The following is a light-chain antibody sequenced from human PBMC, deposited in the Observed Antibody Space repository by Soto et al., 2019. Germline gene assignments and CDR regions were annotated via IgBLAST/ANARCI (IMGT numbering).Light chain of an antibody. V-gene: IGLV2-14*01. J-gene: IGLJ2*01. CDR2: DVS. CDR3: GSYTSSSPLVV. CDR1: SSDVGGYNY. Sequence: QSALTQPASVSGSPGQSITISCTGTSSDVGGYNYVSWYQRHPGKAPKLMIYDVSNRPSGVSNRFSGSKSGNTASLTISGLQAEDEADYYCGSYTSSSPLVVFGGGTKVTVL.